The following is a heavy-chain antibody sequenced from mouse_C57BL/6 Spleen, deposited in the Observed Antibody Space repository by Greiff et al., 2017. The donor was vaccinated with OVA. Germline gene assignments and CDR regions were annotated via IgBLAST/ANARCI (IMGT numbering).Heavy chain of an antibody. D-gene: IGHD1-1*01. CDR2: IRLKSDNYAT. CDR3: TGYYGSSRFAY. Sequence: EVKLVESGGGLVQPGGSMKLSCVASGFTFSNYWMNWVRQSPEKGLEWVAQIRLKSDNYATHYAESVKGRFTISRDDSKSSVYLQMNNLRAEDTGSYYCTGYYGSSRFAYWGQGTLVTVSA. J-gene: IGHJ3*01. CDR1: GFTFSNYW. V-gene: IGHV6-3*01.